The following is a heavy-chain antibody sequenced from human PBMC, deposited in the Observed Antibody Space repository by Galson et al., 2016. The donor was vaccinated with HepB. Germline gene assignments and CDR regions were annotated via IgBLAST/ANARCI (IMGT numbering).Heavy chain of an antibody. CDR1: GFKFNKYG. CDR2: ISFDGRKQ. CDR3: SRDYSYGTTWPFFDK. D-gene: IGHD1-14*01. J-gene: IGHJ4*02. V-gene: IGHV3-30*19. Sequence: SLRLPCAASGFKFNKYGMHWVRQAPGKGPEWVARISFDGRKQDYTSSVKGRFTISRENSGNTLYLQMHNLRAEDTAVYFCSRDYSYGTTWPFFDKWGQGTLVTVSS.